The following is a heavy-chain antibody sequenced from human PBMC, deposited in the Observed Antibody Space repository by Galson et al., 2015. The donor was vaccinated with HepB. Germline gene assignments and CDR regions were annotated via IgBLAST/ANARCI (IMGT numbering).Heavy chain of an antibody. V-gene: IGHV1-3*01. Sequence: SVKVSCKASGYTFTSYAMHWVRQAPGQRLEWMGWINAGNGNTKYSQKFQGRVTITRDTSASTAYMELSSLRSEDTAVYYCARESYYYDSSGYYYGEGYFDLWGRGTLVTVSS. CDR3: ARESYYYDSSGYYYGEGYFDL. CDR1: GYTFTSYA. D-gene: IGHD3-22*01. J-gene: IGHJ2*01. CDR2: INAGNGNT.